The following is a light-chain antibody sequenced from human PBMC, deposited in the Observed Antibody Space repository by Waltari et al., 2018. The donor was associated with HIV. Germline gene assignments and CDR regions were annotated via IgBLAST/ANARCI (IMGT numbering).Light chain of an antibody. J-gene: IGLJ3*02. Sequence: QSALTKPRSVSGSPGQSVTISCTGTSSDVGGYDPVPWYLQHPGKVPKLIIYEVIKRPSGVPDRFSGSKSGNTASLTISGLQTEDEADYFCCSYAGTYTYVLFGGGTKLTVL. V-gene: IGLV2-11*01. CDR2: EVI. CDR1: SSDVGGYDP. CDR3: CSYAGTYTYVL.